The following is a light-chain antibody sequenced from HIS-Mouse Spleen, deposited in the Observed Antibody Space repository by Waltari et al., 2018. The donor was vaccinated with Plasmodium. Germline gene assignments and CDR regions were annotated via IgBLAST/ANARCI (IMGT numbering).Light chain of an antibody. CDR2: QDS. J-gene: IGLJ2*01. V-gene: IGLV3-1*01. Sequence: SYELTQPPSVSVSPGQTASITCSGDKLGDKYACWYQQKPGQSPVLVIYQDSKRPSGIPGRFSGSNSGKTGTLTISGTQAMDEADYYCQAWDSSTAWVFGGGTKLTVL. CDR3: QAWDSSTAWV. CDR1: KLGDKY.